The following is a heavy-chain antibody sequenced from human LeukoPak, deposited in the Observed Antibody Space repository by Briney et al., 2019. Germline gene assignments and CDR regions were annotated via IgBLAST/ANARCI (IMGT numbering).Heavy chain of an antibody. D-gene: IGHD4-23*01. CDR2: IKSKTDGGTT. CDR1: GFTFSNAW. J-gene: IGHJ4*02. CDR3: ARGLRSNPRRKTVVKKYYFDY. V-gene: IGHV3-15*01. Sequence: GGSLRLSCAASGFTFSNAWMSWVRQAPGKGLEWVGRIKSKTDGGTTDYAAPVKGRFTISRDDSKNTLYLQMNSLRSEDTAVYYCARGLRSNPRRKTVVKKYYFDYWGQGTLVTVSS.